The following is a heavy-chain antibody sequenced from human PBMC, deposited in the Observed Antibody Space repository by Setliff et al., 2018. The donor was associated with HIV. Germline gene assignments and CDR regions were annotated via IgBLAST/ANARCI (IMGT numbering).Heavy chain of an antibody. CDR2: FSPRGRT. CDR3: ASTTSGVSGSYPAHAFDI. J-gene: IGHJ3*02. D-gene: IGHD3-10*01. CDR1: GGSISSSSYY. Sequence: SETLSLTCTVSGGSISSSSYYWGWIRQPPGKGLEWIGSFSPRGRTYQNGSLKSRVTISVDRSRNQFSLKLTSVTAADTAIYYCASTTSGVSGSYPAHAFDIWGQGTMVTVSS. V-gene: IGHV4-39*07.